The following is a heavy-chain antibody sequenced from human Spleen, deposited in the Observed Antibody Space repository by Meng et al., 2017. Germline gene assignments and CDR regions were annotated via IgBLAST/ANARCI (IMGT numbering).Heavy chain of an antibody. D-gene: IGHD3-3*01. V-gene: IGHV3-48*03. CDR1: GFTFSSYE. Sequence: GESLKISCAASGFTFSSYEMNWVRQAPGKGLEWVSYISSSGSTIYYADSVKGRFTISRDNAKNSLYLQMNSLRPEDTAVYYCARVITIFGVVGGAFDIWGQGTMVTVSS. J-gene: IGHJ3*02. CDR3: ARVITIFGVVGGAFDI. CDR2: ISSSGSTI.